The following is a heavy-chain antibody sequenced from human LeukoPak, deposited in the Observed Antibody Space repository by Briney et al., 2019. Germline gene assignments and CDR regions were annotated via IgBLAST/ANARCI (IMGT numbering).Heavy chain of an antibody. V-gene: IGHV5-51*01. CDR1: GYAFASYW. CDR3: ARFEVNHEDGSSYFYFDY. CDR2: IYPADSDI. D-gene: IGHD3-22*01. J-gene: IGHJ4*02. Sequence: GGSLKISCRGFGYAFASYWIGWVRQVPGKGLEWMGIIYPADSDIKYNPSFEGQVTFSADKSNNTAYLQWNSLKASDTALYYCARFEVNHEDGSSYFYFDYWGQGTLVTVSS.